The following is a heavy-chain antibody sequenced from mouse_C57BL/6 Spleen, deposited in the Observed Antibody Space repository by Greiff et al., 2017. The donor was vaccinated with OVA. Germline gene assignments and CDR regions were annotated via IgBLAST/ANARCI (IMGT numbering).Heavy chain of an antibody. CDR1: GFSLTSYG. D-gene: IGHD4-1*01. Sequence: QVQLQQSGPGLVQPSQSLSNTCTVSGFSLTSYGVHWVRQSPGKGLEWLGVIWSGGSTDYNAAFISRLSISKDNSKSQVFFKMNSLQADDTAIYYCARNWDGVFAYWGQGTLVTVSA. CDR3: ARNWDGVFAY. V-gene: IGHV2-2*01. CDR2: IWSGGST. J-gene: IGHJ3*01.